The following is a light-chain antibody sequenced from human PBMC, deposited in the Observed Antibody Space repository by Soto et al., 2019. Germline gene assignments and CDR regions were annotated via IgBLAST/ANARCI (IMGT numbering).Light chain of an antibody. J-gene: IGKJ1*01. Sequence: EIVLTQSPCTLSLSPGERATLSCRASQSVRSNYLAWYQQKGGQAPRLVIYGASSTATGIPERFSGSGSGTDFTLTISRLEPEDFELYYCQQYGASPWTFGQGTKVDIK. CDR2: GAS. CDR3: QQYGASPWT. V-gene: IGKV3-20*01. CDR1: QSVRSNY.